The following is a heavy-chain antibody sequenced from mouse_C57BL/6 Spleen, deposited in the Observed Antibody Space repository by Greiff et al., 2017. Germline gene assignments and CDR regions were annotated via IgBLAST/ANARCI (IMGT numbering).Heavy chain of an antibody. D-gene: IGHD4-1*01. J-gene: IGHJ4*01. CDR3: ARGPLGRDYAMDY. CDR2: INPSSGYT. CDR1: GYTFTSYW. Sequence: QVQLKQSGAELAKPGASVKLSCKASGYTFTSYWMHWVKQRPGQGLEWIGYINPSSGYTKYNQKFKDKATLTADKSSSTAYMQLSSLTYEDSAVYYCARGPLGRDYAMDYWGQGTSVTVSS. V-gene: IGHV1-7*01.